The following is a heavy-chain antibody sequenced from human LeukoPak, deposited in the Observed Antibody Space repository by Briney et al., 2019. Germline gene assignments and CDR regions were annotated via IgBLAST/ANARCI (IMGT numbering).Heavy chain of an antibody. CDR3: ARGISRGCYDSSGYYWFDP. CDR1: GYSISSGYY. Sequence: PSETLSLTCAVSGYSISSGYYWGWIRQPPGKGLEWIGSIYHSGSTYYNPSLKSRVTISVDTSKNQFSLKLSSVTAADTAVYYCARGISRGCYDSSGYYWFDPWGQGTLVTVSS. J-gene: IGHJ5*02. CDR2: IYHSGST. V-gene: IGHV4-38-2*01. D-gene: IGHD3-22*01.